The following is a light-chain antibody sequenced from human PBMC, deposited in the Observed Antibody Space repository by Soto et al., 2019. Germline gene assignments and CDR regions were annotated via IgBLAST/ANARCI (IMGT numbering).Light chain of an antibody. CDR3: LQYGSSPWP. CDR1: QSVSSSY. Sequence: EIVLTQSPGTLSLSPGERATLSCRASQSVSSSYLAWYQQKPGQAPRLLIYGASSRATGIPDRFSGSGSGTDFTLTISRLEPEDFAVYYCLQYGSSPWPFGRGAKVEI. J-gene: IGKJ1*01. CDR2: GAS. V-gene: IGKV3-20*01.